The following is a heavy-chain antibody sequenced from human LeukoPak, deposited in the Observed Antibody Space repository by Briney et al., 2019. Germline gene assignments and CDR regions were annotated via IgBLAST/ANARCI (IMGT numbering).Heavy chain of an antibody. V-gene: IGHV3-23*01. CDR3: TRSLDY. CDR2: ISGSGGST. CDR1: GFTFSSHA. Sequence: GGSLRLSCAASGFTFSSHAMSWVRQAPGKGLEWVSAISGSGGSTYYADSVKGRFTISRDNAKNSLYLQMNSLRAEDTATYYCTRSLDYWGQGIQVTVSS. J-gene: IGHJ4*02.